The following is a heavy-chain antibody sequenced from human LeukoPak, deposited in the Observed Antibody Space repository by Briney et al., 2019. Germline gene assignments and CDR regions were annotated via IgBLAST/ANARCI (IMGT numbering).Heavy chain of an antibody. CDR2: IGSGGVDT. D-gene: IGHD6-19*01. V-gene: IGHV3-23*01. CDR3: AKAVSGTWDWFDP. CDR1: GFIFGKYA. J-gene: IGHJ5*02. Sequence: GGSLRLSCGASGFIFGKYAMSWVRRAPGKGLEWVSGIGSGGVDTIYADSVKGRFTISRDNSKNTLYLQMNSLRAEDTAVYYCAKAVSGTWDWFDPWGQGTLVTVSS.